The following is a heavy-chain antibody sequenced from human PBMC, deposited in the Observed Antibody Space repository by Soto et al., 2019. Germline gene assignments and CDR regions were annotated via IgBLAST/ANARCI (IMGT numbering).Heavy chain of an antibody. CDR1: GYRMNSYL. CDR2: ISAYNSNT. D-gene: IGHD2-2*01. CDR3: ARDYRGWDPAAMIRGWYYYYGMDV. J-gene: IGHJ6*02. Sequence: AVPVKRSRKAVGYRMNSYLVGRGINKKEQGLEWIGWISAYNSNTNYAQKLQGRVTMTTDTSTSTAYMELRSLRSDDTAVYYCARDYRGWDPAAMIRGWYYYYGMDVWGQGTTLTVSS. V-gene: IGHV1-18*01.